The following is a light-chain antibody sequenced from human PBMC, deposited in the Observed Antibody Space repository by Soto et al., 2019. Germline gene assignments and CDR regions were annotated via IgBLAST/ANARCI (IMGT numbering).Light chain of an antibody. CDR2: GAS. CDR1: QSVSNRY. J-gene: IGKJ1*01. V-gene: IGKV3-20*01. CDR3: QQYGSSSWT. Sequence: EIVLTQSPATLSLSPGERATLSCRASQSVSNRYLAWYQQKHGQAPRXIIYGASSRETGILDRFSGSGSGTEFTLTISRLEPEDFAVYYCQQYGSSSWTFGQGTKVDIK.